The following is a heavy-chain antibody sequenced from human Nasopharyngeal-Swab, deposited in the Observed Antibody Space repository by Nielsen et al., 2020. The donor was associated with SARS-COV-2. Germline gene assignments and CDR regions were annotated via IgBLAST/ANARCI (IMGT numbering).Heavy chain of an antibody. J-gene: IGHJ6*02. CDR1: GFTFSNFA. CDR3: AKDRDSGDDSEEYYHYYGMDA. Sequence: GGSLRLSCAASGFTFSNFAMSWVRQAPGKGLEWVSVISGDSDTTYYADSVRGRFTISRDNSKNTLNLQMNNLRAEDTAIYYCAKDRDSGDDSEEYYHYYGMDAWGQGTTVTVSS. CDR2: ISGDSDTT. D-gene: IGHD5-12*01. V-gene: IGHV3-23*01.